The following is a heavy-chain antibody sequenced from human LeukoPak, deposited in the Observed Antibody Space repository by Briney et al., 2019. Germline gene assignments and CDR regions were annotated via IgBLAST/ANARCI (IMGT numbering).Heavy chain of an antibody. CDR3: ARGGGPGNYPFDF. CDR1: GYTFTSYY. V-gene: IGHV1-46*01. Sequence: GASVTVSCKASGYTFTSYYMHWVRQAPGQGLEWMGIINPRGGSTTYAQKFQGRVTMTRYTSTSTVYMELSSLKSADSALYYCARGGGPGNYPFDFWGQGTLVTVSS. D-gene: IGHD1-7*01. CDR2: INPRGGST. J-gene: IGHJ4*02.